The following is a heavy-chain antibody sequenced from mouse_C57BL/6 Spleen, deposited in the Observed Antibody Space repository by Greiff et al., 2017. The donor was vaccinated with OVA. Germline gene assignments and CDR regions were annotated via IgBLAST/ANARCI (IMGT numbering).Heavy chain of an antibody. CDR2: IDPSDRET. V-gene: IGHV1-52*01. D-gene: IGHD3-2*02. J-gene: IGHJ4*01. CDR1: GYTFTSYW. Sequence: VQLQQPGAELVRPGSSVKLSCKASGYTFTSYWMHWVKQRPIQGLEWIGNIDPSDRETHYNQKFKDKATVTVDKSSSTAYMQLSSLTSEDSAVYYCARGDSSGYYAMDYWGQGTSVTVSS. CDR3: ARGDSSGYYAMDY.